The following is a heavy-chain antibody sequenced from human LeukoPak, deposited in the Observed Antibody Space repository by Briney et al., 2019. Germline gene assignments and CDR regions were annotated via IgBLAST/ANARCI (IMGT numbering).Heavy chain of an antibody. V-gene: IGHV1-2*02. CDR3: ARSRVAYYDFTDAFDI. Sequence: GASVKVSCKASGYTFTGYYMHWVRQAPGQGLEWMGWINPNSGGTNYAQKFQGRVTMTRDTSISTAYMELSRLRSDDTAVYYCARSRVAYYDFTDAFDIWGQGTMVTVSS. CDR2: INPNSGGT. J-gene: IGHJ3*02. D-gene: IGHD3-3*01. CDR1: GYTFTGYY.